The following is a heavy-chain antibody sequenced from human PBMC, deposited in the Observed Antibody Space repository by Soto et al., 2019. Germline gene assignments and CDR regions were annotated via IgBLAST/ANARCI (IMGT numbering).Heavy chain of an antibody. D-gene: IGHD6-19*01. V-gene: IGHV5-51*01. J-gene: IGHJ6*02. CDR3: ARSKRGAYSSGWYSLSGYYNYGIDV. CDR1: GYSFSSYW. Sequence: PRESLKISCKASGYSFSSYWIGWVRQMPGKGLEWMGIIYPGDSDTKYSPSVQGQVTISADRSISTAYLQWTSLKASDTAMYYCARSKRGAYSSGWYSLSGYYNYGIDVWGQGTKVTVSS. CDR2: IYPGDSDT.